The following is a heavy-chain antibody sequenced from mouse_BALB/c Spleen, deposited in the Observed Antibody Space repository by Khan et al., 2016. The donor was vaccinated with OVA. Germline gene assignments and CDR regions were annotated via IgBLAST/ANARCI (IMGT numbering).Heavy chain of an antibody. J-gene: IGHJ4*01. CDR2: ISSAGTFT. CDR3: ARHWVGIMDY. Sequence: EVELVESGGDLVKPGGSLKLSCAASGFTFSTYGMSWVRQTPDKRLEWVATISSAGTFTYYPDSVKGRFPISRDNAKNNLYLQVNRLRSEDTAMYYCARHWVGIMDYWGQGTSLTVSS. CDR1: GFTFSTYG. V-gene: IGHV5-6*01. D-gene: IGHD1-1*01.